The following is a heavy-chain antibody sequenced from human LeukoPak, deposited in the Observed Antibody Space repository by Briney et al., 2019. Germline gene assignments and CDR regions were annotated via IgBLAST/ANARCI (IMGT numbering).Heavy chain of an antibody. CDR1: GGSISSSRYY. D-gene: IGHD3-22*01. V-gene: IGHV4-39*01. Sequence: SETLSLTCTVSGGSISSSRYYWGWIRQPPGKGLEWIGSIYYSGSTYYNPSLKSRVTISVDTSKNQFSLKLSSVTAADTAVYYCARTNYDSSGYYYGYWGQGTLVTVSS. CDR3: ARTNYDSSGYYYGY. J-gene: IGHJ4*02. CDR2: IYYSGST.